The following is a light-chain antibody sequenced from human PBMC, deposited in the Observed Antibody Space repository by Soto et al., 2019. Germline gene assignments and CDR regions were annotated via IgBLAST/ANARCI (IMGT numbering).Light chain of an antibody. CDR3: TSYTSSSTYV. CDR1: SSDVGGYNY. CDR2: DVT. V-gene: IGLV2-14*03. J-gene: IGLJ1*01. Sequence: QSALTQPASVSGSPGQSITISCTRTSSDVGGYNYVFWYQHPPGKAPKLMIYDVTNRPSGVSNRFSGSKSGNTASLTISGLQAEDEADYYCTSYTSSSTYVFGTGTKVTVL.